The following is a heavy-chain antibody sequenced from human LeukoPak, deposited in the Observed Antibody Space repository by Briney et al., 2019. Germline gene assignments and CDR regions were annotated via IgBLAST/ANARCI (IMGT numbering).Heavy chain of an antibody. J-gene: IGHJ5*02. V-gene: IGHV1-2*02. D-gene: IGHD3-10*01. CDR1: GYTFTGYY. CDR3: ARSGSTRQWFDP. Sequence: ASVKVSCKASGYTFTGYYMHWVRQAPGQGLEWMGWINPNSGGTNYAQKFQGRVTMTRDTSISTAYMELSRLRSEDTAVYYCARSGSTRQWFDPWGQGTLVTVSS. CDR2: INPNSGGT.